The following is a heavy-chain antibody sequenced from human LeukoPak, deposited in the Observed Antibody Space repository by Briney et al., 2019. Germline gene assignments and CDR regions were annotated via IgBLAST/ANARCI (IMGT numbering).Heavy chain of an antibody. CDR1: SGSFRTYY. J-gene: IGHJ4*02. V-gene: IGHV4-4*07. CDR3: ARTRVMITFGGVIVAPFDY. CDR2: IYCSGST. Sequence: SETLSLTCTVSSGSFRTYYWSWIRQPAGKGLEWIGSIYCSGSTYYNPSLKSRVTISVDTSKNQFSLKLSSVTAADTAVYYCARTRVMITFGGVIVAPFDYWGQGTLVTVSS. D-gene: IGHD3-16*02.